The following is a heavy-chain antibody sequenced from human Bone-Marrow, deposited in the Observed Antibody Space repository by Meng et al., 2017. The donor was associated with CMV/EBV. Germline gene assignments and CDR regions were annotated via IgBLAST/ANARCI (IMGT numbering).Heavy chain of an antibody. J-gene: IGHJ6*03. CDR2: IYTSGST. CDR3: ARGIAARRSYYYYMDV. V-gene: IGHV4-61*02. D-gene: IGHD6-6*01. Sequence: QVQLQESGPGLVKPSPTLSLTCTVSGGSISSGSYYWSWIRQPAGKGLEWIGRIYTSGSTNYNPSLKSRVTISVDTSKNQFSLKLSSVTAADTAVYYCARGIAARRSYYYYMDVWGKGTTVTVSS. CDR1: GGSISSGSYY.